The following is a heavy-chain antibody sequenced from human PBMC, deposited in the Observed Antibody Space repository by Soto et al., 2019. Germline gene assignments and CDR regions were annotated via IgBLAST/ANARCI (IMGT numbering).Heavy chain of an antibody. CDR2: ISWNSGAK. V-gene: IGHV3-9*01. CDR1: VFAFGDSA. D-gene: IGHD5-12*01. J-gene: IGHJ4*02. CDR3: AKAPYAGYFYYFDS. Sequence: GGSLRLSCAVSVFAFGDSAMHWVRQAPGKGLEWVAGISWNSGAKGYADSVKGRFTISRDNAKKSLYLQMNTLRPEDTALYYCAKAPYAGYFYYFDSWGQGTLVTSPQ.